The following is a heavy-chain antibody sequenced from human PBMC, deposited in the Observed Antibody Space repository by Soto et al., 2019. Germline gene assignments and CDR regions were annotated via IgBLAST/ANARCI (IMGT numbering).Heavy chain of an antibody. D-gene: IGHD2-2*01. J-gene: IGHJ6*03. CDR3: AKGPSSTNYYYYMDV. CDR1: GFTFSSYS. V-gene: IGHV3-21*04. CDR2: ISSSSTYI. Sequence: GSLRLSCAASGFTFSSYSMNWVRQAPGKGLEWVSSISSSSTYIYYADSVKGRFTISRDNAKNTLYLQMNSLRAEDTAVYYCAKGPSSTNYYYYMDVWGKGTTVTVSS.